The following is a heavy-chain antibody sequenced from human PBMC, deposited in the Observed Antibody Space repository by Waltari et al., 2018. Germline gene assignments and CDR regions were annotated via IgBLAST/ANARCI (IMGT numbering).Heavy chain of an antibody. V-gene: IGHV4-59*01. CDR2: IYYSGST. J-gene: IGHJ4*02. CDR3: ARATPISSSWPFDY. D-gene: IGHD6-13*01. Sequence: QVQLQEAGPGLVKPSETLSLPCTVSRGSISRSYWDWIRQHPGKGLQWIGYIYYSGSTNYNPSLKSRGTISVDTSKNQFSLKLSSVTAADTAVYYCARATPISSSWPFDYWGQGTLVTVSS. CDR1: RGSISRSY.